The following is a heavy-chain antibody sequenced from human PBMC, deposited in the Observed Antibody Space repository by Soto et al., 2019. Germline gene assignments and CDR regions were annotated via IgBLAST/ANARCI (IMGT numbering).Heavy chain of an antibody. D-gene: IGHD3-3*01. CDR3: AKDSLEQPYSFDY. V-gene: IGHV3-23*01. J-gene: IGHJ4*02. CDR2: ISGSGGST. CDR1: GFTFSSYA. Sequence: GESLKISCAASGFTFSSYAMSWVRQAPGKGLEWVSAISGSGGSTYYADSVKGRFTISRDNSKNTLYLQMNSLRAEDTAVYYCAKDSLEQPYSFDYWGQGTLVTVSS.